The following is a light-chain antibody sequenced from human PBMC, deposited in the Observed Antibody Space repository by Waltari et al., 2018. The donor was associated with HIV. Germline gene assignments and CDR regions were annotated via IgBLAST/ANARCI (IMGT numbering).Light chain of an antibody. CDR2: LGS. CDR1: QSLLHSNGHND. J-gene: IGKJ2*01. V-gene: IGKV2-28*01. CDR3: MQALETPRIT. Sequence: DIVMSQSPLSLPVTPGEPASISCRSSQSLLHSNGHNDLDWYLQKPGQSPQLMIYLGSNRASGVPDSFNGSGSGTDFTLKISRVEAEDVGVYYGMQALETPRITFGQGTKLEIK.